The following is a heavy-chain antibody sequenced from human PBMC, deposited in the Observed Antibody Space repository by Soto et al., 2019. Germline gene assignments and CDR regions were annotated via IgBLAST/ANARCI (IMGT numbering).Heavy chain of an antibody. Sequence: SETLSLTCTVSGVSISSGDYFWSWIRQPPGKGLEWIGYISYSGRTYYNPSLESRVSVSVDTSTNQFSLKLSSVTAADTAVYFCARGADIAVVVTATPDYWFAPWGQGTLVTVSS. CDR2: ISYSGRT. V-gene: IGHV4-30-4*01. J-gene: IGHJ5*02. CDR1: GVSISSGDYF. CDR3: ARGADIAVVVTATPDYWFAP. D-gene: IGHD2-15*01.